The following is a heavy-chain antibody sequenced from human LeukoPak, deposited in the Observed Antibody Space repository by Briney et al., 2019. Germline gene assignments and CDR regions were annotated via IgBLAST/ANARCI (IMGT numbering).Heavy chain of an antibody. V-gene: IGHV4-34*01. CDR3: ARVNYDILTGSFDY. CDR1: GGSFSGYY. CDR2: INHSGST. D-gene: IGHD3-9*01. Sequence: SETLSLTCAVYGGSFSGYYWSWIRQPPGKGLEWIGEINHSGSTNYNTSLKSRVTISVDTSKNQFSLKLSSVTAADTAVYYCARVNYDILTGSFDYWGRGTLVTVSS. J-gene: IGHJ4*02.